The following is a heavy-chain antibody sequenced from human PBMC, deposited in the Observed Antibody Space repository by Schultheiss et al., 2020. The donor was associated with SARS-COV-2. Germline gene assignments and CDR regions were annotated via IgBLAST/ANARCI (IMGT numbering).Heavy chain of an antibody. CDR3: ARDREAGYSSGLDY. CDR2: IWYDGSNK. Sequence: LSLTCAVSGGSISSSNWWSWVRQPPGKGLEWVAVIWYDGSNKYYADSVKGRFTISRDNSKNTLYLQMNSLRAEDTAVYYCARDREAGYSSGLDYWGQGTLVTVSS. D-gene: IGHD6-25*01. V-gene: IGHV3-33*08. J-gene: IGHJ4*02. CDR1: GGSISSSNW.